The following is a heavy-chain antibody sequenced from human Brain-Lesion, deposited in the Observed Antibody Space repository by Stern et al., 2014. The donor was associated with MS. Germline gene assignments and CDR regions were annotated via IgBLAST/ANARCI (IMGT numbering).Heavy chain of an antibody. CDR2: IFNSGST. D-gene: IGHD2-2*01. V-gene: IGHV4-61*02. J-gene: IGHJ6*02. Sequence: QVQLVESGPGLVKPSQTLSLSCTVSGGSISSGGYYWSWIRQPAGKGLEWIGRIFNSGSTRQHPSLKSRVTISIDTSKNQFSLRLNSMTAADTAVYYCARGRVVPGFQYYATDVWGQGTTVIVSS. CDR3: ARGRVVPGFQYYATDV. CDR1: GGSISSGGYY.